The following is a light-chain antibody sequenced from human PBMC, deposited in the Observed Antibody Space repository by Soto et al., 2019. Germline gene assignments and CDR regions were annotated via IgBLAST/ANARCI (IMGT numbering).Light chain of an antibody. CDR1: SSDVGAYNS. J-gene: IGLJ1*01. Sequence: QSALTQPASVSGSPGLSITISCTGTSSDVGAYNSVSWYQQHPDKAPKLMIYDVSNRPSGVSSRFSGSKSGNTASLTISGLQAEDEADYYCSSYTSSSTLYVFGTGTKVTVL. CDR2: DVS. CDR3: SSYTSSSTLYV. V-gene: IGLV2-14*01.